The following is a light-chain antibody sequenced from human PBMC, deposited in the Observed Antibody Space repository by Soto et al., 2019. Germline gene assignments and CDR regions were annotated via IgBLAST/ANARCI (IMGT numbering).Light chain of an antibody. CDR2: GAS. CDR1: QSVSSN. Sequence: EIVMTQSPSTLSVSQGERATLYCRASQSVSSNLAWYQQKPGQAPRLLIYGASTRATGIPARFSGSGSGTEFTLTISSLEPEDFAVYYCQQRSNWPRTFGQGTKVDIK. J-gene: IGKJ1*01. CDR3: QQRSNWPRT. V-gene: IGKV3-15*01.